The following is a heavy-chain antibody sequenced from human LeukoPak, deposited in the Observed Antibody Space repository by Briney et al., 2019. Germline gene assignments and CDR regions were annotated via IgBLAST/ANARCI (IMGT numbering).Heavy chain of an antibody. Sequence: GGSLRLSCVVSGISLSNYAMTWVRQAPGKGLEWVSYISERGGSTTYADSVKGRFTISRDTSLNTLYLQMTSLRAEDTAVYFCAKRGIVIRGILVIGYHQEAYHYDYWGQGVLVTVSS. CDR2: ISERGGST. J-gene: IGHJ4*02. CDR3: AKRGIVIRGILVIGYHQEAYHYDY. D-gene: IGHD3-10*01. CDR1: GISLSNYA. V-gene: IGHV3-23*01.